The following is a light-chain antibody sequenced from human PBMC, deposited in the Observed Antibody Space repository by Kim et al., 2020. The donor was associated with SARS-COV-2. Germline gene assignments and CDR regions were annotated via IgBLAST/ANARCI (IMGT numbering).Light chain of an antibody. CDR3: QQYYSSPLT. CDR1: QSVLYSSKNY. V-gene: IGKV4-1*01. Sequence: ERATINCKSSQSVLYSSKNYLAWYQQKPGQPPKLLIYWASTRESGVPDRFSGSGSGTDFTLTISSLQAEDVAVYYCQQYYSSPLTFGGGTKVDIK. CDR2: WAS. J-gene: IGKJ4*01.